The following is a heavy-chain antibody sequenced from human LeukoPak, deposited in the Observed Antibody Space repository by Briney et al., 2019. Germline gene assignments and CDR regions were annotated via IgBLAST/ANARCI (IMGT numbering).Heavy chain of an antibody. D-gene: IGHD2-2*01. Sequence: ASVKVSCKASGYTFTSYGISWVRQAPGQGLEWMGWICAYNGNTNYAQKLQGRVTMTTDTSTSTAYMELRSLRSDDTAVYYCARGSPHQLLFVYYYYYMDVWGKGTTVTVSS. CDR2: ICAYNGNT. V-gene: IGHV1-18*01. CDR3: ARGSPHQLLFVYYYYYMDV. J-gene: IGHJ6*03. CDR1: GYTFTSYG.